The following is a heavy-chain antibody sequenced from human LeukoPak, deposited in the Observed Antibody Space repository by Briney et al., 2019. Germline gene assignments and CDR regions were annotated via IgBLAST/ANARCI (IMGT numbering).Heavy chain of an antibody. D-gene: IGHD6-19*01. Sequence: GGSLRLSCAASGFTFSSYGMHWVRQAPGKGLEWVAFIRYDGSNKYYADSVKGRFTISRDNSKNTLYLQMNSLRAEDTAVYYCAKDPTALIAVAAGGGDYFDYWGQGTLVTVSS. J-gene: IGHJ4*02. CDR2: IRYDGSNK. V-gene: IGHV3-30*02. CDR1: GFTFSSYG. CDR3: AKDPTALIAVAAGGGDYFDY.